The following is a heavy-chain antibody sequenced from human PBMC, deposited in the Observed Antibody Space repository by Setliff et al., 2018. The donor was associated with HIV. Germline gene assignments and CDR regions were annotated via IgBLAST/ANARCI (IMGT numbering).Heavy chain of an antibody. V-gene: IGHV4-34*01. CDR1: TFTDYY. D-gene: IGHD4-17*01. J-gene: IGHJ4*02. CDR2: IHHTGHI. Sequence: NPSETLSLTLQETFTDYYWNWIRQPPGKGLEWIGEIHHTGHINYNPSFKSRVTMSLDMSTNQFSLKMASMTAADSAVYYCARFDVTPMTTRDYWGQGTQVTVSS. CDR3: ARFDVTPMTTRDY.